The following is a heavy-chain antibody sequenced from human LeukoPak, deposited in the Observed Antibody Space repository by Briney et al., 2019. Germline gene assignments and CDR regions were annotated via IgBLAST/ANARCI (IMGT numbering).Heavy chain of an antibody. Sequence: SETLSLTCTVSGGSISSYYWSWIRQPPGKGLEWVGYIYYSGSTNYNPSLKSRVTISVDTSKNQFSLKLSSVTAADTAVYYCARSPTLYFGADYWGQGTLVTVSS. CDR1: GGSISSYY. CDR3: ARSPTLYFGADY. V-gene: IGHV4-59*01. D-gene: IGHD3-10*01. CDR2: IYYSGST. J-gene: IGHJ4*02.